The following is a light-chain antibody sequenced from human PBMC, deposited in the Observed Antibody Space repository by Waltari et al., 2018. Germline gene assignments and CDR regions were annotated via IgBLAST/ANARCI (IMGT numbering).Light chain of an antibody. V-gene: IGLV2-23*02. J-gene: IGLJ3*02. CDR3: CSYAGRNIWV. CDR1: SRDGGFYHL. Sequence: QSALTQPASVSGSPGHSITIPCTGSSRDGGFYHLLSRYQQHPDKAPKLMVYEVIERPSGVSNRFSGSKSGNTASLTISGLQAEDEADYYCCSYAGRNIWVFGGGTKLTVL. CDR2: EVI.